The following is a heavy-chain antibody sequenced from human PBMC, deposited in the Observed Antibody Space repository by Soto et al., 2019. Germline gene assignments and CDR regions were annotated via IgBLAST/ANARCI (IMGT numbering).Heavy chain of an antibody. D-gene: IGHD1-20*01. J-gene: IGHJ6*03. V-gene: IGHV3-66*01. CDR3: ARVWSITGIPYYYYYMDV. Sequence: GGSLRLSCAASGFTVSSNYMSWVRQAPGKGLEWVSVIYSGGSTYYADSVKGRFTISRDNSKNTLYLQMNSLRAEDTAVYYCARVWSITGIPYYYYYMDVWGKGTTVTVSS. CDR1: GFTVSSNY. CDR2: IYSGGST.